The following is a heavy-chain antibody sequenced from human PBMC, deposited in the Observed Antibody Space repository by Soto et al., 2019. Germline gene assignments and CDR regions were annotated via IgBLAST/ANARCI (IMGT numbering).Heavy chain of an antibody. CDR1: GFTFSSYA. CDR3: AKVLGYSSSPYY. V-gene: IGHV3-23*01. Sequence: GGSLRLSCAASGFTFSSYAMSWVRQAPGKGLEWVSAISGSGGSTYYADSVKGRFTISRDNPKNTLYLQMNSLRAEDTAVYYCAKVLGYSSSPYYWGQGTLVTVSS. D-gene: IGHD6-6*01. J-gene: IGHJ4*02. CDR2: ISGSGGST.